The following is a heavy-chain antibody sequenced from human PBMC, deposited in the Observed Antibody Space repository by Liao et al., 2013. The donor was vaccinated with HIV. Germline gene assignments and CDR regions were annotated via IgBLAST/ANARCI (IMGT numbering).Heavy chain of an antibody. J-gene: IGHJ6*03. CDR3: ARGAQAAAGLLIYYYLDV. V-gene: IGHV4-4*07. CDR1: GDSISSYY. Sequence: QVQLQESGPGLVKPSETLSLTCTVSGDSISSYYWSWIRLPAGKGLEWIGLIYTSGNTNYNPSLKSRVTMSIDTSKNQFSLKLSSMTAADTAIYYCARGAQAAAGLLIYYYLDVWGTGTTVAVSS. D-gene: IGHD6-13*01. CDR2: IYTSGNT.